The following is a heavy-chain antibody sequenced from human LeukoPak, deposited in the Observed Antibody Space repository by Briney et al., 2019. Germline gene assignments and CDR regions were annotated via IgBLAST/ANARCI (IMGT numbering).Heavy chain of an antibody. D-gene: IGHD3-16*01. Sequence: SETLSLTCAVFGGSLSGSYCNWIRQTPGKGLEWIGEINHSGRTNYNSSLKSRVTISVDTSKNQFSLKLISVTAADTAVYYCARDPWGSINCPLRYWGQGTQVTVS. CDR1: GGSLSGSY. CDR2: INHSGRT. J-gene: IGHJ4*02. CDR3: ARDPWGSINCPLRY. V-gene: IGHV4-34*01.